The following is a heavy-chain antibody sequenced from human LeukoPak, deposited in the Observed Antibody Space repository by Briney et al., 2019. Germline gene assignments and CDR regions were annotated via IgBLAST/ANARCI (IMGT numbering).Heavy chain of an antibody. CDR3: AKDREIVVVPAAHSYFDY. CDR2: FYSGDTT. Sequence: GGSLRLSCAASGFTVSSTYMSWVRQAPGKGLEWVSVFYSGDTTYYANSVKGRFTISRDNSKNMLYLQMNSLRAEDTAVYYCAKDREIVVVPAAHSYFDYWGQGTLVTVSS. CDR1: GFTVSSTY. D-gene: IGHD2-2*01. J-gene: IGHJ4*02. V-gene: IGHV3-66*01.